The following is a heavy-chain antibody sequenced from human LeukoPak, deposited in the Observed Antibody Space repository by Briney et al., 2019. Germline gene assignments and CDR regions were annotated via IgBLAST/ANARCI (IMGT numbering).Heavy chain of an antibody. V-gene: IGHV3-23*01. CDR1: GFTFSSYA. Sequence: GGSLRLSCAASGFTFSSYAMSWVRQAPGKGLEWVSAISGSGGSTYYADSVKGRFTISRDNSKNTLYLQMNSLRAEDTAVYYCARDSMARNYYGSGSYPIFDYWGQGTLVTVSS. J-gene: IGHJ4*02. CDR3: ARDSMARNYYGSGSYPIFDY. CDR2: ISGSGGST. D-gene: IGHD3-10*01.